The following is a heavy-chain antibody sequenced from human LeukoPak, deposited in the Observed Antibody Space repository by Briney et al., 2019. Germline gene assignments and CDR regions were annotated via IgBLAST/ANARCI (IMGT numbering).Heavy chain of an antibody. J-gene: IGHJ4*02. CDR1: GGSFSGYY. Sequence: PSETLSLTCAVYGGSFSGYYWSWIRQPPGKGLEWIGEINHSGSTNYNPSLKSRVTISVDTSKNQCSLKLSSVTAAETAVYHCARYYGDYDTRYYFVYWGQGALVTVSP. CDR2: INHSGST. D-gene: IGHD4-17*01. CDR3: ARYYGDYDTRYYFVY. V-gene: IGHV4-34*01.